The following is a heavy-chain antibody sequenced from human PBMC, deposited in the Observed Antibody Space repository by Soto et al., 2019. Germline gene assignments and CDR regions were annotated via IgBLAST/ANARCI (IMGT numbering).Heavy chain of an antibody. CDR2: IYDSGST. J-gene: IGHJ6*02. CDR1: GSSISSSY. Sequence: SETLSLTCTVSGSSISSSYWTWIRQPPGKGLEWIGYIYDSGSTYYNSSLKSRVTISVDTSKNQFSLKLSSVTAADTAVYYCARDAPWQLVNVGIYYYYGMDVWGQGTTVTVSS. D-gene: IGHD6-13*01. V-gene: IGHV4-59*12. CDR3: ARDAPWQLVNVGIYYYYGMDV.